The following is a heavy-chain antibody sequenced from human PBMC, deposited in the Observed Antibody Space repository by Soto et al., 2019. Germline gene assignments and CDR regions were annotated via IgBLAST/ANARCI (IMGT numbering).Heavy chain of an antibody. CDR3: AREVGYYSSTRRNLYFDY. Sequence: TSETLSLTCAVDGGSFSGYYWSWVRQPPGKGLEWIGDINRNGGTNYNPSLKSRVIISVDTSKTQFSLKLSSVTAADTAVYYCAREVGYYSSTRRNLYFDYWGPGTLVTVSS. V-gene: IGHV4-34*01. CDR2: INRNGGT. CDR1: GGSFSGYY. J-gene: IGHJ4*02. D-gene: IGHD2-2*01.